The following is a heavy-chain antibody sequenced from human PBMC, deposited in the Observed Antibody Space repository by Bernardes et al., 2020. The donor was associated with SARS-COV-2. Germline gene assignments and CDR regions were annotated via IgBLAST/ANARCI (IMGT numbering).Heavy chain of an antibody. CDR1: GGSISSGGSS. D-gene: IGHD6-13*01. CDR2: IYHTGSA. V-gene: IGHV4-30-2*01. Sequence: SLTCAVSGGSISSGGSSWSWIRQTPGKGLEWIGYIYHTGSAYYNPSLRSRVTMSIDISQNHFSLNLNSVTAADTAVYYCAVSSNNGYWFDLWGQGTLVTVSS. J-gene: IGHJ5*02. CDR3: AVSSNNGYWFDL.